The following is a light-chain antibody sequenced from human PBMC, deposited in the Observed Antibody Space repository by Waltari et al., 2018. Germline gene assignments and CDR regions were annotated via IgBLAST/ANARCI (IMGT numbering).Light chain of an antibody. CDR3: SSYISSSTLEL. CDR1: SSDVGGYTY. J-gene: IGLJ2*01. Sequence: QFALPPPASVSGSPGQSITISCTGTSSDVGGYTYVSWYQQHPRKAPKLMIYDVSKRPSGVSNLFSGSKSGNTASLTISRLQADDEADYYCSSYISSSTLELFGGGTSLTVL. V-gene: IGLV2-14*03. CDR2: DVS.